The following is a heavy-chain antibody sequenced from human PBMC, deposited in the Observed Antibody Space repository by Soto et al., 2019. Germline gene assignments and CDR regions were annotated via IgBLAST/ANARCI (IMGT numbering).Heavy chain of an antibody. CDR3: GGGGGNFDQ. J-gene: IGHJ4*02. D-gene: IGHD3-16*01. CDR1: GFTLSGYW. V-gene: IGHV3-7*04. Sequence: DVQLVESGGGLVQPGGSLRLTCAASGFTLSGYWMSWVRQAAGKGLEWVANVKQDGSDKYYVDSVKGRFTISRDNAKNSLYLERNSLRAEDTAGYYCGGGGGNFDQWGQGTLVTVSS. CDR2: VKQDGSDK.